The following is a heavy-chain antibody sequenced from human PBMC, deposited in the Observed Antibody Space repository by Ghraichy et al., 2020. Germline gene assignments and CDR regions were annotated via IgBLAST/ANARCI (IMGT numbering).Heavy chain of an antibody. CDR3: ARARTATYYDFWSGYYPRYYFDY. Sequence: SHTLSLTCAVYGGSFSGYYWSWIRQPPGKGLEWIGEINHSGSTNYNPSLKSRVTISVDTSKNQFSLKLSSVTAADTAVYYCARARTATYYDFWSGYYPRYYFDYWGQGTLVTVSS. CDR2: INHSGST. V-gene: IGHV4-34*01. J-gene: IGHJ4*02. CDR1: GGSFSGYY. D-gene: IGHD3-3*01.